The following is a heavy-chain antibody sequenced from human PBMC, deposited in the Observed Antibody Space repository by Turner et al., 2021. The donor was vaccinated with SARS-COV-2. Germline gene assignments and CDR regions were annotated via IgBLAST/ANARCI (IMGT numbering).Heavy chain of an antibody. CDR1: GFTFSSYS. CDR2: ISSSSSTI. D-gene: IGHD6-19*01. CDR3: ARDLGSIAVAN. J-gene: IGHJ4*02. Sequence: EVQLVESGGVLVQPGGSLRPSCAASGFTFSSYSMNWVRRAPGKGLEWVSYISSSSSTIYYADSVKGRFTISRDNAKNSLYLQMNSLRAEDTAVYYCARDLGSIAVANWGQGTLVTVSS. V-gene: IGHV3-48*01.